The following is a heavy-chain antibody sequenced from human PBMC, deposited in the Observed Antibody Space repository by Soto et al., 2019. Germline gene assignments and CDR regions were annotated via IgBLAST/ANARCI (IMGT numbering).Heavy chain of an antibody. V-gene: IGHV2-5*02. Sequence: QITLKESGPPLVKPTQTLTLTCSFSGFSLSTTGVGVGWIRQSPGKALEWLAIIYWDNDKRYSPSLKSRVTITKDTSKNQVVLTVTNMDPVDTGTYYCARSLCFGELHWGQGALVTVSS. D-gene: IGHD3-10*01. CDR2: IYWDNDK. CDR1: GFSLSTTGVG. CDR3: ARSLCFGELH. J-gene: IGHJ4*02.